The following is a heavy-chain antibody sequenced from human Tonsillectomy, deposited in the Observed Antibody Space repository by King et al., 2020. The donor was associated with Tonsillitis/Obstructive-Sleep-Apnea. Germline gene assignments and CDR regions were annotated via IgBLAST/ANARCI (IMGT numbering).Heavy chain of an antibody. D-gene: IGHD3-10*01. CDR2: INPNSGGT. J-gene: IGHJ5*02. Sequence: HGQLVQSGAEVKKPGASVKVSCKASGYTFTDYFMHWVRQAPGQGLEWMGRINPNSGGTNYAQKFQGRVTMTRDTSISPAYMELSRLISDDTAVYYCAKAGTVIPGSGWFDPWGQGTLVTVSS. V-gene: IGHV1-2*06. CDR1: GYTFTDYF. CDR3: AKAGTVIPGSGWFDP.